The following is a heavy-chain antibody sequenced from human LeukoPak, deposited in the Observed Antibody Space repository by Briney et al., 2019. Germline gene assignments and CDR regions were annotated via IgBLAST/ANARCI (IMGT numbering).Heavy chain of an antibody. Sequence: PSETLSLTCTVSGGSISSGGYYWTWIRQPAGKGLEWIGRVYTSGSTGYNPSLKSRVTISVDTSKIQFSLKLSSVTAADTAVYYCASSPGIAVAGGAGIFDYWGQGTLVTVSS. CDR2: VYTSGST. J-gene: IGHJ4*02. V-gene: IGHV4-61*02. D-gene: IGHD6-19*01. CDR1: GGSISSGGYY. CDR3: ASSPGIAVAGGAGIFDY.